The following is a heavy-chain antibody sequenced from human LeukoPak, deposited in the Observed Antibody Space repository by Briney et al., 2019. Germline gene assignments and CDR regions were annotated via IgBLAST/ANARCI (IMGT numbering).Heavy chain of an antibody. CDR3: ARYQGLKPSLWDY. J-gene: IGHJ4*02. D-gene: IGHD2-21*01. CDR2: ISAYNANT. Sequence: VASVKLSCKASGYSFTSYGISWVGQGPGHGLERMGWISAYNANTKYAQKLQGRVTMTAVTSSNTAYMELRSLRSDDTAVYYCARYQGLKPSLWDYWGQGTLVTVSS. V-gene: IGHV1-18*01. CDR1: GYSFTSYG.